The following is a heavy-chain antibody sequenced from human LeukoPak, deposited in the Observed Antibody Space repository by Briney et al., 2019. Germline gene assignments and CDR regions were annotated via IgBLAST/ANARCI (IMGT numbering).Heavy chain of an antibody. J-gene: IGHJ3*02. CDR1: GGTFSSYA. Sequence: ASVKVSCKASGGTFSSYAISWVRQAPGQGLEWMGGIIPIFGTANYAQRFQGRVTITADESTSTAYMELSSLRSEDTAVYYCARENQYCSSTGCYNWAYAFDIWGQGTMVTVSS. CDR2: IIPIFGTA. D-gene: IGHD2-2*02. CDR3: ARENQYCSSTGCYNWAYAFDI. V-gene: IGHV1-69*13.